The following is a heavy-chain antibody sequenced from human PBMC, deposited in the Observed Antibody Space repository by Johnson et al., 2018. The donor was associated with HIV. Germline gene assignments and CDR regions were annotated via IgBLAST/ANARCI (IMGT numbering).Heavy chain of an antibody. CDR1: GFTFSRSW. D-gene: IGHD3-3*01. Sequence: VQLVESGGGLVQPGGSLRLSCAASGFTFAASGFTFSRSWMTWIRQAPGKGLEWVANIDLGGSLTNYVDYVKGRFIISSDNSKNTLYLQMNSLGAEDTAAYYCARDRPSSSFWSGYDAFDIWGQGTMVTVSS. J-gene: IGHJ3*02. CDR2: IDLGGSLT. V-gene: IGHV3-7*01. CDR3: ARDRPSSSFWSGYDAFDI.